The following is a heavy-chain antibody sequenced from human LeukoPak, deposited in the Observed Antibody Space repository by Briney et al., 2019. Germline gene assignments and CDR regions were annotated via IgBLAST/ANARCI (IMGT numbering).Heavy chain of an antibody. CDR1: GFTFSSYG. D-gene: IGHD6-6*01. CDR2: IWYDGSNK. Sequence: GRSLRLSCAASGFTFSSYGMHWVRQAPGKGLEGVAVIWYDGSNKYYADSVKGRFTISRDNSKNTLYLQMNSLRAEDTAVYYCARDREQLGYLDWYFDLWGRGTLVTVSS. CDR3: ARDREQLGYLDWYFDL. V-gene: IGHV3-33*01. J-gene: IGHJ2*01.